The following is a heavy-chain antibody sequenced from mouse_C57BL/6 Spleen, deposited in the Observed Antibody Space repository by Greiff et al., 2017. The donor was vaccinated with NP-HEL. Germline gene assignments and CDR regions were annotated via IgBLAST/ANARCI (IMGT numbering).Heavy chain of an antibody. CDR3: ANRGYGSNFDV. CDR2: IHPNSGST. Sequence: QVQLRQPGAELVKPGASVKLSCKASGYTFTSYWMHWVKQRPGQGLEWIGMIHPNSGSTNYNEKFKSKATLTVDKSSSTAYMQLSSLTSEDSAVYYCANRGYGSNFDVWGTGTTVTVSS. D-gene: IGHD1-1*01. J-gene: IGHJ1*03. CDR1: GYTFTSYW. V-gene: IGHV1-64*01.